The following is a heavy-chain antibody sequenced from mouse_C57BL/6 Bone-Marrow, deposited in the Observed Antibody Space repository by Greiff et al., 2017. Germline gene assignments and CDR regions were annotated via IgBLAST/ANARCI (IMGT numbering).Heavy chain of an antibody. CDR1: GYTFTSYG. J-gene: IGHJ2*01. D-gene: IGHD1-1*02. Sequence: VKLLESGAELARPGASVKLSCKASGYTFTSYGISWVKQSTGQGLEWIGEIYPRSGNTYYNEKFKGKATLTADKSSSTAYMELRSRTSEDSAVYFCSRCGGPFDYWGQGTTLTVSS. CDR2: IYPRSGNT. V-gene: IGHV1-81*01. CDR3: SRCGGPFDY.